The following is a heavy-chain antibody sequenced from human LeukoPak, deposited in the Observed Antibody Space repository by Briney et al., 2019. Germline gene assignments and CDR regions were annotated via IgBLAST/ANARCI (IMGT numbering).Heavy chain of an antibody. CDR1: GGSISSDY. V-gene: IGHV4-59*01. J-gene: IGHJ5*02. Sequence: PSETLSLTCIVSGGSISSDYGSWFRQPPGKGLEWIGYIYYSGTTNYNPSLKSRVTISVDTSKNQFSLKVNSVTAADTAVYYCVRSKSGTYGWFDPWGQGTLVTVSS. CDR2: IYYSGTT. CDR3: VRSKSGTYGWFDP. D-gene: IGHD4-17*01.